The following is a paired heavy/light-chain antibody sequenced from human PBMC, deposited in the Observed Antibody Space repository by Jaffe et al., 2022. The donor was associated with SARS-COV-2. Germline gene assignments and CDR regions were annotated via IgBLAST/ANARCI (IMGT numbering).Heavy chain of an antibody. Sequence: QVQLVESGGGVVQPGRSLRLSCAASGFTFSSYAMHWVRQAPGKGLEWVAVISYDGSNKYYADSVKGRFTISRDNSKNTLYLQMNSLRAEDTAVYYCARDLGSGVTTGYFDYWGQGTLVTVSS. J-gene: IGHJ4*02. CDR3: ARDLGSGVTTGYFDY. CDR2: ISYDGSNK. CDR1: GFTFSSYA. V-gene: IGHV3-30-3*01. D-gene: IGHD4-4*01.
Light chain of an antibody. CDR2: DAS. CDR3: QQRSNWPPPT. Sequence: EIVLTQSPATLSLSPGERATLSCRASQSVSSYLAWYQQKPGQAPRLLIYDASNRATGIPARFSGSGSGTDFTLTISSLEPEDFAVYYCQQRSNWPPPTFGQGTKLEIK. V-gene: IGKV3-11*01. J-gene: IGKJ2*01. CDR1: QSVSSY.